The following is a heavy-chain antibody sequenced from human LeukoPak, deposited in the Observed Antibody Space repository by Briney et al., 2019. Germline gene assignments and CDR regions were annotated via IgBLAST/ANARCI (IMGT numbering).Heavy chain of an antibody. V-gene: IGHV4-4*07. CDR3: ARHGYTASHYFLDF. J-gene: IGHJ4*02. CDR2: IYTTGKT. CDR1: SGSINGYY. D-gene: IGHD3-16*01. Sequence: PSETLSLTCTVSSGSINGYYWGWVRQPAGRGLEWIGRIYTTGKTDYNPSLKSRLTMSVDTSKRQFSLNLRSVTAADTAIYYCARHGYTASHYFLDFWSQGTLVTVSS.